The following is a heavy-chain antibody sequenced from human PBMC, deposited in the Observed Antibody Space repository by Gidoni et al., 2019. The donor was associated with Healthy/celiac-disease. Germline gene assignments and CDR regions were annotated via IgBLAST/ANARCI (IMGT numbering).Heavy chain of an antibody. CDR1: GGSISSSSYY. CDR2: IYYSGST. CDR3: ARQGGGDYPKRSYFDY. D-gene: IGHD4-17*01. Sequence: QLQLQESGPGLVKPSETLSLTCTVSGGSISSSSYYWGWIRQPPGKGLEWIGSIYYSGSTYYNPSLKSRVTISVDTSKNQFSLKLSSVTAADTAVYYWARQGGGDYPKRSYFDYWGQGTLVTVSS. J-gene: IGHJ4*02. V-gene: IGHV4-39*01.